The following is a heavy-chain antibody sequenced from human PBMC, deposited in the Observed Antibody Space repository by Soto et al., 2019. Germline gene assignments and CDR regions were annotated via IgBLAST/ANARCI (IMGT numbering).Heavy chain of an antibody. J-gene: IGHJ5*02. CDR2: IYPRDSDT. Sequence: PGESLKISCKASRDSFTNYWIGWVRQMPGKGLEWMGVIYPRDSDTKYSPSFQGQVTISADKSTSTAYLQWSSLKASDTAIYFCATHPYYFDSSAFYTWGQGTLVTVSS. CDR1: RDSFTNYW. V-gene: IGHV5-51*01. CDR3: ATHPYYFDSSAFYT. D-gene: IGHD3-22*01.